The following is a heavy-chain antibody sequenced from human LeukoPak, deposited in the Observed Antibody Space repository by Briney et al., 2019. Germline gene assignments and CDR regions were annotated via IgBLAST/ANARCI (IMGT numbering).Heavy chain of an antibody. V-gene: IGHV1-69*13. CDR2: IIPIFGTA. D-gene: IGHD2-15*01. Sequence: ASVKVSCKASGGTFSSYAISWVRQAPGQGLEWMGGIIPIFGTANYAQKFQGRVTITADESTSTAYMELSSLRSEDTAVYYCARDPGPNCSGGSCPFDYWGQGTLVTVSS. CDR3: ARDPGPNCSGGSCPFDY. J-gene: IGHJ4*02. CDR1: GGTFSSYA.